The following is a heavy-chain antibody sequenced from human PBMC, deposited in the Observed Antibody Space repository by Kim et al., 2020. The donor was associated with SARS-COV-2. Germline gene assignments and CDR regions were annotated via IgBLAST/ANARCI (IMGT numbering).Heavy chain of an antibody. J-gene: IGHJ5*02. CDR3: ARDGSSSWYDG. Sequence: TGYAQKFQGRVTMTRNTSISTAYMELSSLRSEDTAVYYCARDGSSSWYDGWGQGTLVTVSS. V-gene: IGHV1-8*01. D-gene: IGHD6-13*01. CDR2: T.